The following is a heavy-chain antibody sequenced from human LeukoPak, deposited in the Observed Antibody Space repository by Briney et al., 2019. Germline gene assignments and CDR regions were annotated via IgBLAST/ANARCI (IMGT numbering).Heavy chain of an antibody. CDR2: ISVSGGSV. V-gene: IGHV3-11*01. CDR3: ARDRQFRLHDP. Sequence: GGSLRLSCTASGFTFTDYYMTWIRQAPGKGLEWLSYISVSGGSVSYVDFVKGRFTISRDNAKNSVYLQIDSLRVEDTAIYYCARDRQFRLHDPWGQGILVTVSS. CDR1: GFTFTDYY. D-gene: IGHD3-16*01. J-gene: IGHJ5*02.